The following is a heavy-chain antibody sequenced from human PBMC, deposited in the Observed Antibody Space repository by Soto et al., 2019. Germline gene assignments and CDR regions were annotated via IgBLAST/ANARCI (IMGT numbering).Heavy chain of an antibody. CDR1: GYTFTSYY. D-gene: IGHD5-12*01. J-gene: IGHJ6*02. CDR3: ARDRGMEMATITIIYGMDV. V-gene: IGHV1-46*01. Sequence: ASVKVSCKASGYTFTSYYMHWVRQAPGQGLEWMGIINPSGGSTSYAQKFQGRVTMTRDTSTSTVYMELSSLRSEDTAVYYCARDRGMEMATITIIYGMDVWGQGTTVTVSS. CDR2: INPSGGST.